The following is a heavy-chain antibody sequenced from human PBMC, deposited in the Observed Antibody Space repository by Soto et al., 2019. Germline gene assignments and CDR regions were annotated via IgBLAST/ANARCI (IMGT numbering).Heavy chain of an antibody. CDR3: ARSPLGYDYVRQTWREVGDSFDI. J-gene: IGHJ3*02. D-gene: IGHD3-16*01. V-gene: IGHV4-34*12. CDR1: GASLGGFH. CDR2: LIHGGSI. Sequence: PSETLSLTCAIYGASLGGFHWTWLRQAPGKGLEWIGELIHGGSIHYNPHLKSRVTFSLDTSKNQFSLQIMSVTAADTAVYYCARSPLGYDYVRQTWREVGDSFDIWGRGTLVT.